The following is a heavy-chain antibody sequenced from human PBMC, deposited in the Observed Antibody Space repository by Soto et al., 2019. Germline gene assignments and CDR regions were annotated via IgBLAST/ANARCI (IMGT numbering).Heavy chain of an antibody. CDR2: IIPILGIA. CDR3: AMEYCSSTSCYRDY. V-gene: IGHV1-69*02. J-gene: IGHJ4*02. Sequence: QVQLVQSGAEVKKPGSSVKVSCKASGGTFSSYTISWVRQAPGQGLEWMGRIIPILGIANYAQKFQGRVTITADKPTSIAYMELSSLRPEDTAVYYCAMEYCSSTSCYRDYWGQGTLVTVSS. D-gene: IGHD2-2*02. CDR1: GGTFSSYT.